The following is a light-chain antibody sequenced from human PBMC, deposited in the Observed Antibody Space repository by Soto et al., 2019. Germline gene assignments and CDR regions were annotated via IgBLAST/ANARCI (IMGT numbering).Light chain of an antibody. J-gene: IGKJ4*01. CDR1: QDISHY. CDR3: QKYYFAPLT. Sequence: DIQLTQSPSSLSASVGDRITITCRPSQDISHYLAWYQQKPGKAPKVLIYGASTLESGVPTRFSGSRSGPDFTLTISGLLPEDVATYYCQKYYFAPLTFGGGTKVEIK. CDR2: GAS. V-gene: IGKV1-27*01.